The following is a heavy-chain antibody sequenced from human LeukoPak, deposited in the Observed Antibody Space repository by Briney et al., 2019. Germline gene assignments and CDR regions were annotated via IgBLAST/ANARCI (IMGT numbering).Heavy chain of an antibody. CDR3: ARDPPLGSSWTRLDY. V-gene: IGHV1-18*04. Sequence: ASVKVSCKASGYTFTGYYMHWVRQAPGQGLEWMGWISAYNGNTNYAQKLQGRVTMTTDTSTSTAYMELRSLRSDDTAVYYCARDPPLGSSWTRLDYWGQGTLVTVSS. J-gene: IGHJ4*02. CDR1: GYTFTGYY. D-gene: IGHD6-13*01. CDR2: ISAYNGNT.